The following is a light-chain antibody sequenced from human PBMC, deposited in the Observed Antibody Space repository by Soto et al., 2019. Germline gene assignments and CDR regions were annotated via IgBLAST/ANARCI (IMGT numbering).Light chain of an antibody. J-gene: IGKJ4*01. V-gene: IGKV3-20*01. Sequence: EIVLTQSPGTLSLSPGERATLSCRASQSVGSSYLAWYQQKPGQAPRLLIYGASSRATGIPDRFSGSGSGTDFTLTISRLEPEDFAVHYCHQYDSSPLTFGGGTKVEIK. CDR2: GAS. CDR3: HQYDSSPLT. CDR1: QSVGSSY.